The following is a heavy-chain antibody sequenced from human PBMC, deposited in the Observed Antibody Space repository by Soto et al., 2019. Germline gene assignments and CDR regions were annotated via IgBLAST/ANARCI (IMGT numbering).Heavy chain of an antibody. CDR2: IYYSGST. Sequence: SETLSLTCTVSGGSISSGDYYWSWIRQPPGKGLEWIGYIYYSGSTFYNPSLKSRVTISADTSKNQFSLNLNSVTVADTAVYYCARNSGSVTPWGQGTLVTSPQ. D-gene: IGHD4-4*01. V-gene: IGHV4-30-4*01. J-gene: IGHJ5*02. CDR1: GGSISSGDYY. CDR3: ARNSGSVTP.